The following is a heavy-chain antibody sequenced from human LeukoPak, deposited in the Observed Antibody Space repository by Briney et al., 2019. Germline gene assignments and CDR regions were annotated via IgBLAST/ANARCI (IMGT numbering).Heavy chain of an antibody. CDR2: ISAYNGNT. CDR3: ARGDGYSFLPDY. CDR1: GYTFTTYG. J-gene: IGHJ4*02. V-gene: IGHV1-18*01. Sequence: ASVKVSCKASGYTFTTYGISWVRQAPGQGLEWMGWISAYNGNTNYEQKFQGRVTMTTDTSTSTAYMELRSLRSDDTALYYCARGDGYSFLPDYWGQGTLVTVSS. D-gene: IGHD5-24*01.